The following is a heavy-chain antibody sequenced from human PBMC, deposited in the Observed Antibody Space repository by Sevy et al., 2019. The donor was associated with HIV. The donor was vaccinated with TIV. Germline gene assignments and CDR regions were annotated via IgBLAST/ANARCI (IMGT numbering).Heavy chain of an antibody. J-gene: IGHJ5*02. CDR3: ARAPGAYGSGTYNWFDP. V-gene: IGHV2-5*01. D-gene: IGHD3-10*01. CDR2: IYWNDDK. CDR1: GFSLSTSGVG. Sequence: SGPTLVNPTQTLTLTCTFSGFSLSTSGVGVGWIRQPPGKALEWLALIYWNDDKRYSPSLKSRLNITKDTSKNQEVLTMTNMDPVDTATYYCARAPGAYGSGTYNWFDPWGQGTLVTVSS.